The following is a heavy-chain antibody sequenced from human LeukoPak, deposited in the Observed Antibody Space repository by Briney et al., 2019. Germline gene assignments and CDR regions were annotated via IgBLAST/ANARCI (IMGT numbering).Heavy chain of an antibody. CDR2: SCYSGST. Sequence: SETLTLTCTVSGGSISSSSYYWGRIRQSPGKGLEWFVSSCYSGSTYYNPSLKSRVTISVDTSKNQFSLKLSSVTAADTAVYYCARQTETYYYGSGSPNWFDPWGQGTLVTVSS. D-gene: IGHD3-10*01. V-gene: IGHV4-39*01. J-gene: IGHJ5*02. CDR1: GGSISSSSYY. CDR3: ARQTETYYYGSGSPNWFDP.